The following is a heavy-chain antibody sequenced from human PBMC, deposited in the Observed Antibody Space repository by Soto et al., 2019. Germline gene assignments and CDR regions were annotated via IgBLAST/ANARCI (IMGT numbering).Heavy chain of an antibody. D-gene: IGHD6-6*01. CDR1: GFTFSSYA. Sequence: PGGSLRLSCAASGFTFSSYAMTWVRQAPGKGLEWVSAITSGGTDSYYADSVKGRFTISRDNSKNTLYLQMNSLRAEGTAVYYCAKDVAGSSSPVDYWGQGTLVTVPQ. V-gene: IGHV3-23*01. CDR2: ITSGGTDS. J-gene: IGHJ4*02. CDR3: AKDVAGSSSPVDY.